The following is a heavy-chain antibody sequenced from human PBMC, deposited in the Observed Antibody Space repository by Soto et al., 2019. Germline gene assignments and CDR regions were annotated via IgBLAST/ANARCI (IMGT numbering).Heavy chain of an antibody. J-gene: IGHJ3*01. CDR1: GFTFSDYS. CDR2: NGNSNNPT. Sequence: EGQLVESGGGLVKPGGSPRLSCAASGFTFSDYSMLWVRQAPGKGLEWLAFNGNSNNPTFYADSVRGRFTISRDNPKNSVYLQMNSLSEEDTAVYFCAREEGYCNGGPCYRGAFDFWGQGTIVTVSS. CDR3: AREEGYCNGGPCYRGAFDF. D-gene: IGHD2-15*01. V-gene: IGHV3-21*02.